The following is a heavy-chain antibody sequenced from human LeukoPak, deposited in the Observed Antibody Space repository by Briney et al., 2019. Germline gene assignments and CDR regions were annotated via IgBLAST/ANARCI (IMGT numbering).Heavy chain of an antibody. Sequence: GGSLRLSCAASGFTFSSYAMSWVRQAPGKGLEWVSAISGSGGSTYYADSVKGRFAISRDNSKNTLYLQMNSLRAEDTAVYYCAHAGDYGYFDYWGQGTLVTVSS. CDR3: AHAGDYGYFDY. D-gene: IGHD4-17*01. CDR2: ISGSGGST. CDR1: GFTFSSYA. V-gene: IGHV3-23*01. J-gene: IGHJ4*02.